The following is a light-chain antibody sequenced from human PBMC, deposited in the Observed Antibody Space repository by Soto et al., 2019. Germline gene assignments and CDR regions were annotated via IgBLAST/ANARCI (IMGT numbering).Light chain of an antibody. Sequence: DVVMTQSPLSLPVTLGQPASISCRSTQALVYSDGDTYLNWFQQRPGQSQRRLIYQVSKRDSVVLERFSGSGSSTDFTLKISRVEDEDVGFYYCMQGTHWPWTFGQGTKVEIK. CDR2: QVS. CDR3: MQGTHWPWT. V-gene: IGKV2-30*01. J-gene: IGKJ1*01. CDR1: QALVYSDGDTY.